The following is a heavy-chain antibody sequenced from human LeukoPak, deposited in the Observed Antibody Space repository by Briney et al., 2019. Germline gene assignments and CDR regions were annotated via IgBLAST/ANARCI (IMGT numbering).Heavy chain of an antibody. J-gene: IGHJ4*02. CDR2: ISWNSGSI. CDR3: AREDTALVIAY. D-gene: IGHD5-18*01. V-gene: IGHV3-9*01. Sequence: PGGSLRLSCAASGFTFDDYAMHWVRQAPGKGLEWVSGISWNSGSIGYADSVKGRFTISRDNSKNTLYLQMNSLRVEDTAVYYCAREDTALVIAYWGQGTLVTVSS. CDR1: GFTFDDYA.